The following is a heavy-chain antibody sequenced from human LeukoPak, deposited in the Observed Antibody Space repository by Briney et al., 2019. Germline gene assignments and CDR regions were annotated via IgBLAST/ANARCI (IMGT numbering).Heavy chain of an antibody. J-gene: IGHJ4*02. CDR1: GGSFSGYY. D-gene: IGHD3-22*01. CDR3: ARLLLKNYYDSSGYPN. Sequence: PSETLSLTCAVYGGSFSGYYWSWIRQPPGKGLEWVGEINHSVSTNYNPPLKSRATISVDTSKNQFSLKLSSVTAADTAVYYCARLLLKNYYDSSGYPNWGQGTLVTVSS. V-gene: IGHV4-34*01. CDR2: INHSVST.